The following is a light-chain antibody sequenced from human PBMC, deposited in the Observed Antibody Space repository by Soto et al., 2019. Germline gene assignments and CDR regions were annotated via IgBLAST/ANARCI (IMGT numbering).Light chain of an antibody. CDR1: SSDVGGYNY. Sequence: QSALTQPPSASGSPGQSVTISCTGTSSDVGGYNYVSWYQQHPGKAPKLMIYEVTKRPSGVPDRFSGSKSGNTASLTVSGLQAEDEDDYYCSSYEGSNNVVFGGGTKLTVL. CDR3: SSYEGSNNVV. CDR2: EVT. J-gene: IGLJ3*02. V-gene: IGLV2-8*01.